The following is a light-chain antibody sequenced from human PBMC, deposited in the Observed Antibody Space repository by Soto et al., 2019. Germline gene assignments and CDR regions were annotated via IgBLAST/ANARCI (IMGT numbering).Light chain of an antibody. Sequence: QSALSQPASMSGSPGQSITIPCTGASSDIGLYNYVSWYQHHPGKAPKLLIFEVNIRPSGLSDRFSASKAGNTASLTISGLQPEDEAYYYCSCLSTTSTPIVFGTGTKVTVL. J-gene: IGLJ1*01. CDR3: SCLSTTSTPIV. CDR1: SSDIGLYNY. CDR2: EVN. V-gene: IGLV2-14*01.